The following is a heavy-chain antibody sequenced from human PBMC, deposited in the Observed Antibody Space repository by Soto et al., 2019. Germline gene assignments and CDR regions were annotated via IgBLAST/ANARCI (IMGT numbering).Heavy chain of an antibody. V-gene: IGHV1-69*01. CDR1: GGTFSIYG. D-gene: IGHD3-3*01. CDR3: ASESPRRPLRPARKYYDPWSHHDRPTEEPDYYYYFGLDV. J-gene: IGHJ6*02. Sequence: QLVQFGAEVKKPGSSVKVSCKASGGTFSIYGISWVRQAPGQGLQWMGGIIPPSGTTKYAQRFQGRVTITAEEFTNSAYMELRSLRSADTAVYYCASESPRRPLRPARKYYDPWSHHDRPTEEPDYYYYFGLDVWGQGTTVIVSS. CDR2: IIPPSGTT.